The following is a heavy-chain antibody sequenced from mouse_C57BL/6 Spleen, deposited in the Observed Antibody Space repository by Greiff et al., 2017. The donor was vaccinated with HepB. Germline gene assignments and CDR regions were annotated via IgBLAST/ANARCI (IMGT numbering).Heavy chain of an antibody. CDR1: GYTFTDYE. J-gene: IGHJ1*03. V-gene: IGHV1-15*01. D-gene: IGHD1-1*01. Sequence: VHLVESGAELVRPGASVTLSCKASGYTFTDYEMHWVKQTPVHGLEWIGAIDPETGGTAYNQKFKGKAILTADKSSSTAYMELRSLTSEDSAVYYCTSPFYYGSSYVYFDVWGTGTTVTVSS. CDR2: IDPETGGT. CDR3: TSPFYYGSSYVYFDV.